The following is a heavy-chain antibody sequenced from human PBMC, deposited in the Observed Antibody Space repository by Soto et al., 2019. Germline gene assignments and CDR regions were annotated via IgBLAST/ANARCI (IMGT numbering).Heavy chain of an antibody. CDR1: GGTFSSYA. CDR2: IVPVFGRP. CDR3: AREGSGYNF. Sequence: SVKVSCKASGGTFSSYAISWVRQAPGQGLEWMGGIVPVFGRPNYAQRFRGRLTITADESTSTGYMELISLRSDDTAVYYCAREGSGYNFWGQGTQVTVYS. D-gene: IGHD5-12*01. J-gene: IGHJ4*02. V-gene: IGHV1-69*13.